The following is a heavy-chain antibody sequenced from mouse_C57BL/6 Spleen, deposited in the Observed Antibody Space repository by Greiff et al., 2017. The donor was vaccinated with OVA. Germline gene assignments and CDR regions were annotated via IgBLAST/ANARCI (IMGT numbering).Heavy chain of an antibody. CDR3: AREESGTYYAMDY. V-gene: IGHV1-80*01. CDR1: GYAFSSYW. J-gene: IGHJ4*01. Sequence: QVQLQQSGAELVKPGASVKISCKASGYAFSSYWMNWVKQRPGKGLEWIGQIYPGDGDTNYNGKFKGKATLTADKSSSTAYMQLSSLTSEDSAVYFCAREESGTYYAMDYWGQGTSVTVSS. CDR2: IYPGDGDT. D-gene: IGHD4-1*01.